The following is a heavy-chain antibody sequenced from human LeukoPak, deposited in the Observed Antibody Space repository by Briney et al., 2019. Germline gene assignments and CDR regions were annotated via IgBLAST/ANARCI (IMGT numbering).Heavy chain of an antibody. CDR1: GGTFSSYA. D-gene: IGHD6-13*01. CDR2: IIPIFGTA. CDR3: ASIAAADPYYYYYMVV. V-gene: IGHV1-69*01. J-gene: IGHJ6*03. Sequence: SVKVSCKASGGTFSSYAISWVRQAPGQGLEWMGGIIPIFGTANYAQKFQGRVTITADESTSTAYMELSSLRSEDTAVYYCASIAAADPYYYYYMVVWGKGTTVTVSS.